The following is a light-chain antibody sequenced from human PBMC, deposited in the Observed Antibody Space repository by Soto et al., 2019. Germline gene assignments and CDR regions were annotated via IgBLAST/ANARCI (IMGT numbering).Light chain of an antibody. V-gene: IGKV1-5*03. CDR1: QSVNDY. CDR2: RAS. CDR3: QQNNRYPWT. J-gene: IGKJ1*01. Sequence: DIQMTQSPSTLSASVGDRVTITCRASQSVNDYLARYRQKPGKAPNLLIYRASNLEIGVPSRFSGSGSGTEFTLTISSLQPDDFATYYCQQNNRYPWTFGQGTKVEIK.